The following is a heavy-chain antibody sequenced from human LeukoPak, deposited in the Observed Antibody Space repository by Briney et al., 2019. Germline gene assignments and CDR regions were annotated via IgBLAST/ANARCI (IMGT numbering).Heavy chain of an antibody. Sequence: GRSLRLSCAASGFTFSSYAMHRVRQAAGKGLEWVAVISYDGSNKYYADSVKGRFTISRDNSKNTLYLQMNSLRAEDTAVYYCARGSWRLVRGAASFESWGQGTLVTVSS. CDR1: GFTFSSYA. V-gene: IGHV3-30-3*01. CDR3: ARGSWRLVRGAASFES. D-gene: IGHD3-10*01. J-gene: IGHJ4*02. CDR2: ISYDGSNK.